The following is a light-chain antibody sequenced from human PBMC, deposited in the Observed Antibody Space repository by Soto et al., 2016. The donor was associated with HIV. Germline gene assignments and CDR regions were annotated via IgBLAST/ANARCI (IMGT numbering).Light chain of an antibody. CDR2: KDN. Sequence: SYELTQPSSVSVSPGQTAKITCSGDILAKKYARWFQQKPGQAPLMVIYKDNKRPSGIPERFSGSTSGTTVTLTISGAQVEDEAAYYCYSAADKNWAFGGGTKLTVL. CDR3: YSAADKNWA. J-gene: IGLJ3*02. V-gene: IGLV3-27*01. CDR1: ILAKKY.